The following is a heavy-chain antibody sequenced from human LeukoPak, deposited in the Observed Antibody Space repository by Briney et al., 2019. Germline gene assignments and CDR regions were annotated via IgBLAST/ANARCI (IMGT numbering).Heavy chain of an antibody. D-gene: IGHD3-16*01. CDR2: INHSGST. CDR3: ARGMTDDY. CDR1: GGSFSGYY. J-gene: IGHJ4*02. Sequence: SETLSLTCAVYGGSFSGYYWSWIRQPPGKGLEWIGEINHSGSTNYNPPLKSRVTISVDTSKNQFSLKLSSVTAADTAVYYCARGMTDDYWGQGTLVTVSS. V-gene: IGHV4-34*01.